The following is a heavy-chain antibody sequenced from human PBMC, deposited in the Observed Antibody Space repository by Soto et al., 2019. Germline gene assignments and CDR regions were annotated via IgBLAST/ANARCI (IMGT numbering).Heavy chain of an antibody. CDR2: IYYSGST. D-gene: IGHD3-16*01. J-gene: IGHJ6*03. CDR1: GGSISSYY. Sequence: SETLSLTCTVSGGSISSYYWSWIRQPPGKGLEWIGYIYYSGSTNYNPSLKSRVTISVDTSKNQFSLKLSSVTAADTAVYYCARVALQDPPFGGYYYYMDVWGKGTTVTVSS. CDR3: ARVALQDPPFGGYYYYMDV. V-gene: IGHV4-59*01.